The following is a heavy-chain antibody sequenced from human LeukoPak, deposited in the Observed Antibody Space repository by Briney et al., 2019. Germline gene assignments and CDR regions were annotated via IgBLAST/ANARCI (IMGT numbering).Heavy chain of an antibody. J-gene: IGHJ2*01. Sequence: PGGSLRLSCAASGFTFDDYAMHWVRQAPGKGLEWVSGISWNSGSIGYADSVKGRFTISRDNAKNSLYLQMNSLRAEDMALYYCEKGTAMVLGWYFDLWGRGTLVTVSS. D-gene: IGHD5-18*01. CDR2: ISWNSGSI. V-gene: IGHV3-9*03. CDR1: GFTFDDYA. CDR3: EKGTAMVLGWYFDL.